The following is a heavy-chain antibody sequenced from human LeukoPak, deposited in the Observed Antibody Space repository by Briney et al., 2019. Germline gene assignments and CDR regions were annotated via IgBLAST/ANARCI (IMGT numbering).Heavy chain of an antibody. Sequence: SETLSLTCTVSGGSISPYYWTWIRQPPGKGLEWIGYIYYSGSTNYNPSLTSRVTMSVDTSKNQFSLKLSSVTAADTAVYYCARAPGIMSGNWRFDYWGQGTLVTVSS. V-gene: IGHV4-59*12. J-gene: IGHJ4*02. CDR1: GGSISPYY. CDR2: IYYSGST. CDR3: ARAPGIMSGNWRFDY. D-gene: IGHD3-16*01.